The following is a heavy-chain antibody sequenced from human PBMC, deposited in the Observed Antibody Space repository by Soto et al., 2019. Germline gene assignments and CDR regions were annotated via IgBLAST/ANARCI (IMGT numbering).Heavy chain of an antibody. CDR3: TRAPWSYYDFWSGSVFMAV. V-gene: IGHV3-49*04. D-gene: IGHD3-3*01. Sequence: PGGSLRLSCTASGFTFGDYAMSWVRQAPGKGLEWVGFIRSKAYGGTTEYAASVKGRFTISRDDSKSIAYLQMNSLKTEDTAVYYCTRAPWSYYDFWSGSVFMAVWGRGTTVTVSS. J-gene: IGHJ6*02. CDR2: IRSKAYGGTT. CDR1: GFTFGDYA.